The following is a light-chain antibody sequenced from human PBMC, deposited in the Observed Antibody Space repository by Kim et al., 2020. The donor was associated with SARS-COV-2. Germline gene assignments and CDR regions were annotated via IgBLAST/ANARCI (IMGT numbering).Light chain of an antibody. CDR3: QSYDSSLSGWV. CDR2: DNN. V-gene: IGLV1-40*01. J-gene: IGLJ3*02. Sequence: QRVTISCTGSTSNIGAGYEVHWYQQLPGTAPKRLIYDNNNRPSGVPDRFSGSKSGTSASLAITGLQAADEADYYCQSYDSSLSGWVFGGGTKVTVL. CDR1: TSNIGAGYE.